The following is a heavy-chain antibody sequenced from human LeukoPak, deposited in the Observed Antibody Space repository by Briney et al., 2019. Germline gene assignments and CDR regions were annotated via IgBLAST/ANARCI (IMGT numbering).Heavy chain of an antibody. Sequence: SETLSLTCTVSGGSISSYYWSWIRQPPGKGLEWIGYIYYSGSTNYNPSLKSRVTISVDTSKNQFPLKLSSVTAADTAVYYCARGPAATTYYYYYMDVWGKGTTVTVSS. V-gene: IGHV4-59*01. CDR2: IYYSGST. J-gene: IGHJ6*03. D-gene: IGHD2-2*01. CDR3: ARGPAATTYYYYYMDV. CDR1: GGSISSYY.